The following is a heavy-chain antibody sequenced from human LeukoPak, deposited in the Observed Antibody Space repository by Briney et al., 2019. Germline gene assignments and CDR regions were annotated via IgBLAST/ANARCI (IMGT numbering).Heavy chain of an antibody. D-gene: IGHD6-25*01. Sequence: ASETLSLTCAVYGGSFSGYYWSWIRQPPGQGLERIGEINNSGRTNYNPSLKCRVTISVDASNNQFSLKLSSGTAADTAEYCGARGGGYPPLDYWGQGTLVTVSS. V-gene: IGHV4-34*01. CDR2: INNSGRT. J-gene: IGHJ4*02. CDR3: ARGGGYPPLDY. CDR1: GGSFSGYY.